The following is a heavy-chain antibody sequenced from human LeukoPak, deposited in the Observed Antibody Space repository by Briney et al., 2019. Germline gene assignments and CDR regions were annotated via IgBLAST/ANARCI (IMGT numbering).Heavy chain of an antibody. Sequence: KTSETLSLTCTVSGGSISSYYWSWIRQPPGKGLEWIGYIYYSGSTNYNPSLKSRVTISVDTSKNQFSLKLSSVTAADTAVYYCARGFPLWFGELPPLGAFDIWGQGTMVTVSS. V-gene: IGHV4-59*01. D-gene: IGHD3-10*01. CDR3: ARGFPLWFGELPPLGAFDI. CDR2: IYYSGST. CDR1: GGSISSYY. J-gene: IGHJ3*02.